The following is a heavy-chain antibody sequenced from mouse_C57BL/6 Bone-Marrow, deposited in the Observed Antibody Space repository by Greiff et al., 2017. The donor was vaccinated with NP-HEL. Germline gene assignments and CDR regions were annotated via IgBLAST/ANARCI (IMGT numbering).Heavy chain of an antibody. D-gene: IGHD2-2*01. J-gene: IGHJ3*02. Sequence: QVQLQQSGAELARPGASVKMSCKASGYTFTSYTMHWVNQRPGQGLEWIGYINPSSGYTKYNQKFKDKATLTADKSSSTAYMQLSSLTSEDSAVYYCAIPFMVTTGYWGQGTLVTGAA. CDR3: AIPFMVTTGY. CDR1: GYTFTSYT. V-gene: IGHV1-4*01. CDR2: INPSSGYT.